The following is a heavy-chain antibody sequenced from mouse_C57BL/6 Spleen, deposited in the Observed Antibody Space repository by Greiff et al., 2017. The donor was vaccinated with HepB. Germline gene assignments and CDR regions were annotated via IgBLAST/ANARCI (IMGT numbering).Heavy chain of an antibody. CDR2: ISDGGCYT. CDR3: ARGGPTIVTTWYFDV. Sequence: EVQGVESGGGLVKPGGSLKLSCAASGFTFSSYAMSWVRQTPEKRLEWVATISDGGCYTYYPDNVKGRFTISRDNAKNNLYLQMSHLKSEDTAMYYCARGGPTIVTTWYFDVWGTGTTVTVSS. D-gene: IGHD2-5*01. CDR1: GFTFSSYA. V-gene: IGHV5-4*01. J-gene: IGHJ1*03.